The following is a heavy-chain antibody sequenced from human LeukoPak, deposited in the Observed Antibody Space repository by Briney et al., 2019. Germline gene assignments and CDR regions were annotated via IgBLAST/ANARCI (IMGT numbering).Heavy chain of an antibody. CDR2: INHSGST. D-gene: IGHD6-6*01. J-gene: IGHJ6*03. V-gene: IGHV4-34*01. CDR1: GGSFSGYY. CDR3: ARDSSSIAARRGYYYYYMDV. Sequence: PSETLSLTCAVYGGSFSGYYWSWIRQPPGKGLEWIGEINHSGSTNYNPSLKSRVTISVDTSKNQFSLKLSSVTAADTAVYYCARDSSSIAARRGYYYYYMDVWGKGTTVTVSS.